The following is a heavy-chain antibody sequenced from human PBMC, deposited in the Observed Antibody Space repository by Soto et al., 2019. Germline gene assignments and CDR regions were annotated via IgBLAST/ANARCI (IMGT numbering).Heavy chain of an antibody. CDR3: ARDREYQLLSLYYYYYGMDV. CDR1: GGTFSSYA. Sequence: SVKVSFKASGGTFSSYAISWVRQAPGQGLEWMGGIIPIFGTANYAQKFQGRVTITADKSTSTAYMELSSLRSEDTAVYYCARDREYQLLSLYYYYYGMDVWGQGTTVTVSS. V-gene: IGHV1-69*06. D-gene: IGHD2-2*01. J-gene: IGHJ6*02. CDR2: IIPIFGTA.